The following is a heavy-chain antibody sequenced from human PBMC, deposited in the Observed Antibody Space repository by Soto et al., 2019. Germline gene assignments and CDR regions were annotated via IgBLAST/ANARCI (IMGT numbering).Heavy chain of an antibody. Sequence: GASVKVSCKASGYTFTSYYMHWVRQAPGQGLEWMGIINPSGGSTSYAQKFQGRVTMTRDTSTSTVYMELSSLRSEDTAVYYCARDIRIAVAGTPPYYYYYGMDVWGQGTTVTVSS. D-gene: IGHD6-19*01. CDR3: ARDIRIAVAGTPPYYYYYGMDV. V-gene: IGHV1-46*01. CDR1: GYTFTSYY. CDR2: INPSGGST. J-gene: IGHJ6*02.